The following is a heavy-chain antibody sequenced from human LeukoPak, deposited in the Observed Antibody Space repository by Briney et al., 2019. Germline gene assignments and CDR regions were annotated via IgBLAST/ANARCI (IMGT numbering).Heavy chain of an antibody. D-gene: IGHD6-13*01. Sequence: PSETLFLTCTVSGGSVSSGSYYWRWIRQPPGKGLVWIGYIYYSGSTNYNPSLKSRVTISVDTSKNQFSLKLSSVTAADTAVYYCARDRDSSSWPYYYYGMDVWGQGTTVTVS. CDR1: GGSVSSGSYY. CDR2: IYYSGST. CDR3: ARDRDSSSWPYYYYGMDV. J-gene: IGHJ6*02. V-gene: IGHV4-61*01.